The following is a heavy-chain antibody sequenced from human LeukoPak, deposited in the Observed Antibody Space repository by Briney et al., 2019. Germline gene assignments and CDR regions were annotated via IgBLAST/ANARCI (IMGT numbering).Heavy chain of an antibody. Sequence: SVKVSCKASGGTFSSYAISWVRQAPGQGLEWMGGIIPIFGTANYAQKFQGRVTITADESTSTAYMELSSLRSEDTAVYYCASWSSVRLRLGELSFDYWGQGTLVTVSS. J-gene: IGHJ4*02. CDR1: GGTFSSYA. CDR2: IIPIFGTA. V-gene: IGHV1-69*13. CDR3: ASWSSVRLRLGELSFDY. D-gene: IGHD3-16*02.